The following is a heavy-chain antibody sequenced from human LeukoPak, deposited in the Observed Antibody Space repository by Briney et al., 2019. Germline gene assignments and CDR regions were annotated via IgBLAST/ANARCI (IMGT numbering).Heavy chain of an antibody. Sequence: GGSLRLSCASGITFSSYAMSWVRQAPGKGLDWVSAISGSGGSTYYADSVKGRFTISRDNSKNTLYLQMNSLRAEDTAVYYCAKGDSSSWYTYYYYYMDVWGKGTTVTVSS. J-gene: IGHJ6*03. CDR3: AKGDSSSWYTYYYYYMDV. CDR2: ISGSGGST. CDR1: GITFSSYA. D-gene: IGHD6-13*01. V-gene: IGHV3-23*01.